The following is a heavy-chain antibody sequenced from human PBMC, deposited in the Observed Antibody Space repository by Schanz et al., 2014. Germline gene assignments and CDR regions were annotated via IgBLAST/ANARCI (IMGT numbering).Heavy chain of an antibody. CDR3: ARGRVVPAAPEFDY. V-gene: IGHV4-30-4*07. D-gene: IGHD2-2*01. Sequence: QVPLQESGPGLVKPSQTLSLTCAVSGGSISSGGYTWSWIRQPPGKGLEWIGYIYYTASTNYNPSLRSRVTISADTSKNQFSLKLTSVTAADSAVYYCARGRVVPAAPEFDYWGQGILVTVSS. CDR2: IYYTAST. J-gene: IGHJ4*02. CDR1: GGSISSGGYT.